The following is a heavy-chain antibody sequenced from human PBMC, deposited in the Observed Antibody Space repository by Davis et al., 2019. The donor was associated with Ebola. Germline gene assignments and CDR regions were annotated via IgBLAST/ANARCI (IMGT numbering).Heavy chain of an antibody. CDR1: GGTFNSNN. CDR3: ARGSMLGALFDS. D-gene: IGHD1-26*01. J-gene: IGHJ4*02. CDR2: IIPILGIA. V-gene: IGHV1-69*02. Sequence: AASVQVSCKASGGTFNSNNIAWVRQAPEQGLEWMGRIIPILGIANYAQKFQGRVTITADKSTSTAYMELSSLRSEDTAVYYCARGSMLGALFDSWGQGTLVTVSS.